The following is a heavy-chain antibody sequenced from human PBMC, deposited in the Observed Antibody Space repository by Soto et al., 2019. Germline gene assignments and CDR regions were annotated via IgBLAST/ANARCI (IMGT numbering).Heavy chain of an antibody. CDR1: GGTFSTST. V-gene: IGHV1-69*04. Sequence: ASVKVSCKASGGTFSTSTFTWVRQAPGQGLEWMGRTIPLLNVADYAQEFQGRLTITADKSTSTTYMELTSLTSKDTAVYYCARDSPIGSTFSGYDAIDSWGQGTLVTVSS. CDR2: TIPLLNVA. CDR3: ARDSPIGSTFSGYDAIDS. J-gene: IGHJ4*02. D-gene: IGHD5-12*01.